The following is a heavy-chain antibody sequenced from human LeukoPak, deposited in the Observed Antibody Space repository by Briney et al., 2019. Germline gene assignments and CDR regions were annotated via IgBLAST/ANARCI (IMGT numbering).Heavy chain of an antibody. CDR2: ITGNSDST. CDR1: GFTFSTYA. Sequence: GGSLRLSCAGSGFTFSTYAMSWVRQAPGKGLEWVSAITGNSDSTYYADFVKGRFAISRDNSENALYLQMNSLRVEDTAVYYCAKKIPTSFDPWGQGTLVTVSS. V-gene: IGHV3-23*01. J-gene: IGHJ5*02. CDR3: AKKIPTSFDP.